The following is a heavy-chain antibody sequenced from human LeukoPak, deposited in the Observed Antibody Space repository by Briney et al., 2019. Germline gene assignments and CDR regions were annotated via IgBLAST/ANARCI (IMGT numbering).Heavy chain of an antibody. D-gene: IGHD1-7*01. V-gene: IGHV1-69-2*01. Sequence: AASVKVSCKASGYTFTEYNIHWVQQAPGKGLEWMGHVDPGDGETIYADKFQGRVTISADTSTDTVHMELTSLRSEDTAVYYCATWNYDIKAFDIWGQGTMVTVSS. CDR2: VDPGDGET. CDR3: ATWNYDIKAFDI. J-gene: IGHJ3*02. CDR1: GYTFTEYN.